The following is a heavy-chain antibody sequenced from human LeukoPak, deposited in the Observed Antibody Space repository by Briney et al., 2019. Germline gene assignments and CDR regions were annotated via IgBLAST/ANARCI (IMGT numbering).Heavy chain of an antibody. Sequence: GGSLRLSCAASGFIFSSYAMHWVRQAPGKGLEWVALISYDGSNKYYADSVKGRFTISRDNSKNTLYLQMNSLRAEDTAVYYCARDRGRDGYNYNYYYYYMDVWGKGTTVTVSS. CDR3: ARDRGRDGYNYNYYYYYMDV. CDR1: GFIFSSYA. J-gene: IGHJ6*03. D-gene: IGHD5-24*01. V-gene: IGHV3-30*04. CDR2: ISYDGSNK.